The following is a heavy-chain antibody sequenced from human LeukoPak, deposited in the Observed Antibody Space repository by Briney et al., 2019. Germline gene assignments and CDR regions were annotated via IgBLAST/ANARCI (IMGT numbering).Heavy chain of an antibody. V-gene: IGHV4-38-2*01. D-gene: IGHD6-13*01. CDR2: IYHSGST. J-gene: IGHJ4*02. CDR3: ARVGSQYSSSWNFDY. CDR1: GYSISSGYY. Sequence: PSETLSLTCDVSGYSISSGYYWGWIRQPPGKGLEWIGSIYHSGSTYYNPSLKSRVTISVDTSKNQFSLKLSSVTAADTAVYYCARVGSQYSSSWNFDYWGQGTLVTVSS.